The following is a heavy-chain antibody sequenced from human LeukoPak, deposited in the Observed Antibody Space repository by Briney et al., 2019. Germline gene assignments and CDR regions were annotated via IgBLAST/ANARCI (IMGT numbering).Heavy chain of an antibody. CDR2: IYTRGST. CDR3: AITYYYDSSGYAFDI. Sequence: TADTLSLIRTVSGSSISSYCWSCIRHPAGKGLGWSGLIYTRGSTNYNPSLKSRVTISVDTSKNQFSLKLSSVTAADTAVYYCAITYYYDSSGYAFDIWGQGTMVTVSS. V-gene: IGHV4-4*07. CDR1: GSSISSYC. J-gene: IGHJ3*02. D-gene: IGHD3-22*01.